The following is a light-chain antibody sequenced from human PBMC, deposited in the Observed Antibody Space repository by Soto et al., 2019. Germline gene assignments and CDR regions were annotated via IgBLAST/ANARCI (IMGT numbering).Light chain of an antibody. CDR3: QQSYSTPPWT. CDR2: AAS. Sequence: DLQMTQSPSSLSASVGDRVTITCRASQSISSYLNWYQQKPGKAPKLLIYAASSLQSGVPSRFSGSGSGTDFTLTISSLQPEDFATYYCQQSYSTPPWTSGQGTKVEIK. J-gene: IGKJ1*01. V-gene: IGKV1-39*01. CDR1: QSISSY.